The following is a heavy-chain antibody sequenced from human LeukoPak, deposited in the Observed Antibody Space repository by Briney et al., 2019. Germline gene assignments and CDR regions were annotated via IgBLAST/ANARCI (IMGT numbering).Heavy chain of an antibody. CDR1: GGSFSGYY. Sequence: SETLSLTCAVYGGSFSGYYWSWIRQPPGKGLEWIGEINHSGSTNYNPSLKSRVTISVDTSKNQFSLKLSSVTAADTAVYYCARHRGDGYNMARWPNYNWFDPWGQGTLVTVSS. V-gene: IGHV4-34*01. CDR2: INHSGST. J-gene: IGHJ5*02. D-gene: IGHD5-24*01. CDR3: ARHRGDGYNMARWPNYNWFDP.